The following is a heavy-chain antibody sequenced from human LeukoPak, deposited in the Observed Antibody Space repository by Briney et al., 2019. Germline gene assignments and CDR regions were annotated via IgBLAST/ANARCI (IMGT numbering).Heavy chain of an antibody. CDR1: GFTFSSYA. Sequence: GGSLRLSCAASGFTFSSYAMSWVRQAPGKGLEWVSGISGSGSSTYYADSVKGRFTISRDNSKNMLYLQMGSLRAEDTAVYYCAKVRTVVVPAAMVDYWGQGTLVTVSS. CDR2: ISGSGSST. J-gene: IGHJ4*02. D-gene: IGHD2-2*01. CDR3: AKVRTVVVPAAMVDY. V-gene: IGHV3-23*01.